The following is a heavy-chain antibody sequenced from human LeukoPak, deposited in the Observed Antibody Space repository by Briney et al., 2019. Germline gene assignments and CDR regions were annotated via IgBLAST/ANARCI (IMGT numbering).Heavy chain of an antibody. J-gene: IGHJ5*02. CDR2: IYTSGST. D-gene: IGHD2-15*01. V-gene: IGHV4-4*07. Sequence: PSETLSLTCTVSGGSISSYYWSWIRQPARKGLEWIGRIYTSGSTNYNPSLKSRVTMSVDPSKNQFSLKLSSVTAADTAVYYCARDLVGSREHCSGGSCYSSTSWFDPWGQGTLVTVSP. CDR3: ARDLVGSREHCSGGSCYSSTSWFDP. CDR1: GGSISSYY.